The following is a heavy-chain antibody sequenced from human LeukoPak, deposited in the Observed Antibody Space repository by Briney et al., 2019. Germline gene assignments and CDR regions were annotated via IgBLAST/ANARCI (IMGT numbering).Heavy chain of an antibody. V-gene: IGHV1-2*02. CDR3: ARGYCSGGSCPFDY. J-gene: IGHJ4*02. Sequence: GASVKVSCKASGYTFNGYYMHWLRQAPGQPLEWMGWINPNSGGTNYAQNFQGRVTMTRDTSISAAYIEVSRLRSDDTAVYYCARGYCSGGSCPFDYWGQGTLVTVSS. CDR1: GYTFNGYY. D-gene: IGHD2-15*01. CDR2: INPNSGGT.